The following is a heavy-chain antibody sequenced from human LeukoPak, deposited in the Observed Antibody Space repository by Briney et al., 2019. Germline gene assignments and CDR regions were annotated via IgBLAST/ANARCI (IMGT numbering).Heavy chain of an antibody. CDR1: GFTFSSYG. D-gene: IGHD6-13*01. V-gene: IGHV3-30*19. Sequence: GGSLRLSCAASGFTFSSYGMHWVRQAPGKGLEWVAVISYDGSNKYYADSVKGRFTISRDNSKNTLYLQMNSLRAEDTAVYYCARDSVAAAGTRAFDIWGQGTMVTVSS. CDR2: ISYDGSNK. J-gene: IGHJ3*02. CDR3: ARDSVAAAGTRAFDI.